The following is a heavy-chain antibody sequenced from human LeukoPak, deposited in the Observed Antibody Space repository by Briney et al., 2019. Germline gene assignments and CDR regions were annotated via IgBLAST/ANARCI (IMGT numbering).Heavy chain of an antibody. CDR3: AREGYQLPTNWFDP. CDR2: IKQDGSEK. Sequence: GGSLRLSCAASGFTFSSYWMSWVRQAPGKGLEWVANIKQDGSEKYYVDSVKGRFTISRDNAKNSLYLQINSLRAEDTAVYYCAREGYQLPTNWFDPWGQGTLVTVSS. CDR1: GFTFSSYW. J-gene: IGHJ5*02. D-gene: IGHD2-2*01. V-gene: IGHV3-7*01.